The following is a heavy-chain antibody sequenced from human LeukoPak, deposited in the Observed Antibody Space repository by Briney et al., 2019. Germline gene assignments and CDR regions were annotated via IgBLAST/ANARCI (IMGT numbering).Heavy chain of an antibody. V-gene: IGHV4-4*02. CDR2: IYHSGST. J-gene: IGHJ6*02. CDR3: ARDWGGSGTHYYGMDV. Sequence: PSETLSLTCAVSGGSISSSNWWSGVRQPPGKGLEWTGVIYHSGSTNYKQSLKSRVTISVDKSKNKFYLQLSSVTAADTAVYYCARDWGGSGTHYYGMDVWGQGSTVTVSS. CDR1: GGSISSSNW. D-gene: IGHD3-10*01.